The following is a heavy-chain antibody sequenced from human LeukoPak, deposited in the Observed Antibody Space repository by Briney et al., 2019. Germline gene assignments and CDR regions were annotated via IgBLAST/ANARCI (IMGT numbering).Heavy chain of an antibody. CDR2: IKQDGSEK. Sequence: GGSLRLSCAASGFTFSSYWMSWVRQAPGKGLEWVANIKQDGSEKYYVDSVKGRFTISRDNAKNSLYLQMNSLRAEDTAVYYCARDGAYYGDYGTYFDYWGQGTLVTVSS. CDR1: GFTFSSYW. D-gene: IGHD4-17*01. CDR3: ARDGAYYGDYGTYFDY. J-gene: IGHJ4*02. V-gene: IGHV3-7*01.